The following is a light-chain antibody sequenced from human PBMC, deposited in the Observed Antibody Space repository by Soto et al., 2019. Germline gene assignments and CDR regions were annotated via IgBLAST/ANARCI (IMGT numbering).Light chain of an antibody. Sequence: QLVLAQSPSASASLGASVKLTCTLSSGHSTYAIAWHQQQPEKGPRYLMKLNSDGSHTKGDGIPERFSGSSSGAERYLSISSLQSEDEADYYCQSWDTGIHRVFGVGTKLTVL. V-gene: IGLV4-69*01. CDR1: SGHSTYA. J-gene: IGLJ2*01. CDR3: QSWDTGIHRV. CDR2: LNSDGSH.